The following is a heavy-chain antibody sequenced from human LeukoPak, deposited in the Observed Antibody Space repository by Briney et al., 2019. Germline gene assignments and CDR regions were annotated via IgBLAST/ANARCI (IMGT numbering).Heavy chain of an antibody. Sequence: SETLSLTCTVSGGSISSSPDYWGWIRQPPGKGLEWIGSIYYSGTTHYNPSLESRVTISVDTSKNQFSLKLASVTAADTAIYYCAKGAGVVSYYNCSDPWGQGTLVTVSS. CDR1: GGSISSSPDY. CDR3: AKGAGVVSYYNCSDP. V-gene: IGHV4-39*07. CDR2: IYYSGTT. D-gene: IGHD5-18*01. J-gene: IGHJ5*02.